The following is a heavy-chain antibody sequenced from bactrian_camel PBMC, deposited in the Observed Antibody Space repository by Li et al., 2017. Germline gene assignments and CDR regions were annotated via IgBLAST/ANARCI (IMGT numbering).Heavy chain of an antibody. Sequence: VQLVESGGGSVQAGGSLRLSCEASGPTYVSFSTYCMGWFRQGPGKEREGVATFYPGDDSKDYADSVKGRFTISTDTHRNTLFLQMNDLKPEDTGVYICAAEIWSRCSVEASQANYWGQGTQVTVS. CDR2: FYPGDDSK. CDR3: AAEIWSRCSVEASQANY. CDR1: GPTYVSFSTYC. V-gene: IGHV3S31*01. D-gene: IGHD3*01. J-gene: IGHJ4*01.